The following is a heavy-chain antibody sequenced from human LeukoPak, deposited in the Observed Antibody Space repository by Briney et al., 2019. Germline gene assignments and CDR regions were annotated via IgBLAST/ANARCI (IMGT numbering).Heavy chain of an antibody. J-gene: IGHJ4*02. D-gene: IGHD4-17*01. CDR2: ISSDGDNT. CDR3: VRVNDYGDRTLYYFGY. CDR1: GVIFSNYG. Sequence: GGSLRLSCSASGVIFSNYGMYWVRQAPGKGLEFVSAISSDGDNTFYADSVKGRFTISRDNSKNTLYLQTSSLRGEDTAVYYCVRVNDYGDRTLYYFGYRGQGTLVTVSS. V-gene: IGHV3-64D*06.